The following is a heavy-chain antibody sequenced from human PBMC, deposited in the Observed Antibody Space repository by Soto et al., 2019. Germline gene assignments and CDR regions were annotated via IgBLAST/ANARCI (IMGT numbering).Heavy chain of an antibody. CDR2: IYYSGST. CDR3: ARVPPPTAWYNWFDP. Sequence: SETLSLTCTVSGGSISSSSYYWGWIRQPPGKGLEWIGSIYYSGSTYYNPSLKSRVTISVDTSKNQFSLKLSSVTAADTAVYYCARVPPPTAWYNWFDPWGQGTLVTVSS. V-gene: IGHV4-39*01. CDR1: GGSISSSSYY. J-gene: IGHJ5*02.